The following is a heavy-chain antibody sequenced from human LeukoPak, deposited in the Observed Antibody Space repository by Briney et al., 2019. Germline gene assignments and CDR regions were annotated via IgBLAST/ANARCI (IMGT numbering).Heavy chain of an antibody. CDR3: ARDGIAAAGTIFDY. V-gene: IGHV4-4*07. J-gene: IGHJ4*02. D-gene: IGHD6-13*01. CDR1: GGSISSYY. Sequence: SETLSLTCTVSGGSISSYYWSWIRQPAGKGLEWIGRIYTSGSTNYNPSLKSRVTMSVDTPKNQFSLKLSSVTAADTAVYYCARDGIAAAGTIFDYWGQGTLVTVSS. CDR2: IYTSGST.